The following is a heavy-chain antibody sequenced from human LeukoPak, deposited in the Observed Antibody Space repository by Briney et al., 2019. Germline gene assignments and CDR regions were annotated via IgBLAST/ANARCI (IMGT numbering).Heavy chain of an antibody. Sequence: GGSLRLSCAASGFTFSSYWMSWVRQAPGKGLEWVAVIWYDGSNKYYADSVKGRFTISRDNSKNTLYLQMNSLRAEDTAVYYCARDREYDYVWGSYRYTGYWGQGTLVTVSS. J-gene: IGHJ4*02. CDR3: ARDREYDYVWGSYRYTGY. CDR1: GFTFSSYW. CDR2: IWYDGSNK. D-gene: IGHD3-16*02. V-gene: IGHV3-33*08.